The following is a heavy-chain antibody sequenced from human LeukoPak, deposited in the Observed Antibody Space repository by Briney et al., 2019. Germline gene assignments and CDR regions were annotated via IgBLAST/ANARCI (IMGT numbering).Heavy chain of an antibody. Sequence: GRSLRLSCAASGFTFSSYGMHWVRQAPGKGLEGVAVISYDGSNKYYADSVKGRFTISRDNSKNTLYLQMNSLRAEDTAVYYCAKGGRWVGYYGSGSDPLGMDVWGQGTTVTVSS. D-gene: IGHD3-10*01. CDR1: GFTFSSYG. V-gene: IGHV3-30*18. J-gene: IGHJ6*02. CDR3: AKGGRWVGYYGSGSDPLGMDV. CDR2: ISYDGSNK.